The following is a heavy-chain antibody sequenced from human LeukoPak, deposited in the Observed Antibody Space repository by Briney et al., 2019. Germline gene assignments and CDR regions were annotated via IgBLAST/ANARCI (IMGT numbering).Heavy chain of an antibody. Sequence: SETLSLTCTVSGGSISSGCYYWGWIRQHPGKGLERIGYIYYSGSTYYNPSLKSRVTRSVDTSKKQFSLKLSSVTAADTAVYYCARAKGGKAGGDAFDIWGQGTMVTVSS. CDR3: ARAKGGKAGGDAFDI. D-gene: IGHD4-23*01. CDR2: IYYSGST. V-gene: IGHV4-31*03. J-gene: IGHJ3*02. CDR1: GGSISSGCYY.